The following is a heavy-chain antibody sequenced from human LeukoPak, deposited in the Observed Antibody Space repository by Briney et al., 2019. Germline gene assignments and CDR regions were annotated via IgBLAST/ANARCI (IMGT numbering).Heavy chain of an antibody. CDR1: GFTFSNYA. V-gene: IGHV3-23*01. Sequence: PGGSLRLSCAASGFTFSNYAMSWVRQAPGKGLEWVSVISGSGGSTYYTVSVKGRFTISRDNSKNTLYLQMNSLRAEDTGVYYCARCDSSGYYYSGVVYWGQGTLVTVSS. CDR3: ARCDSSGYYYSGVVY. J-gene: IGHJ4*02. CDR2: ISGSGGST. D-gene: IGHD3-22*01.